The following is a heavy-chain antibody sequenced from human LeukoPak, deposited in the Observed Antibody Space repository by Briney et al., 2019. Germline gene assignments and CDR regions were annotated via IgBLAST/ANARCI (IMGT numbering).Heavy chain of an antibody. V-gene: IGHV3-30*02. Sequence: GGSLRLSCAASGFTFSSYGMQWVRQAPGKGLEWVAFIRYDGSNKYYADSVKGRFTIPRGNSKNTLYLQMNSLRAEDTAVYYCAKDLSRGYSGYDSYWGQGTLVTVSS. CDR2: IRYDGSNK. CDR1: GFTFSSYG. CDR3: AKDLSRGYSGYDSY. J-gene: IGHJ4*02. D-gene: IGHD5-12*01.